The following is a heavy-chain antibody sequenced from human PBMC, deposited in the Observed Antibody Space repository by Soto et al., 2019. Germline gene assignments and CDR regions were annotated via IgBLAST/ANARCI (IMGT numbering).Heavy chain of an antibody. J-gene: IGHJ4*02. CDR2: IYYSGRT. V-gene: IGHV4-39*01. D-gene: IGHD2-21*02. CDR1: GGSISSSSYY. CDR3: ARLEIVVVTAQYFDY. Sequence: QVQLQESGPGLVKPSETLSLTCTVSGGSISSSSYYWGWIRQPPGKGLEWIGSIYYSGRTYYNPSLKSRVTLSVDTCKNQFSLQVSSVTAADTAVYYCARLEIVVVTAQYFDYWGQGTLVSVSS.